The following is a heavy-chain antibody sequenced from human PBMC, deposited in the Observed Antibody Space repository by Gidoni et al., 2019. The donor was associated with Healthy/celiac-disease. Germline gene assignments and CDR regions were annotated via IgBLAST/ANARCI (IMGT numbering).Heavy chain of an antibody. Sequence: QLQLQESGPGLVKPSETLSLTCTVSGGSISSSSYYWGWIRQPPGKGLEWLGSIYYSGCTYYNPSLKRRVTISVDTSKNQFSLKLSSVTAADTAVYYCARLREQWLAHFDYWGQGTLVTVSS. CDR1: GGSISSSSYY. V-gene: IGHV4-39*01. CDR2: IYYSGCT. J-gene: IGHJ4*02. D-gene: IGHD6-19*01. CDR3: ARLREQWLAHFDY.